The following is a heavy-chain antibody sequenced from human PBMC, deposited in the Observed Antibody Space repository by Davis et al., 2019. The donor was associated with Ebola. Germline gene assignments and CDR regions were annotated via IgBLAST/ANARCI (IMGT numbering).Heavy chain of an antibody. CDR1: GFTFSSHW. Sequence: GESLKISCAASGFTFSSHWMNWVRQAPGKGLEWVANIKQDGSEKYYVGSVKGRFTISRDNAKNSLYLQMNSLRVEDTAVYYCARDNSNTHWPYYFDYWGQGTLVTVSS. J-gene: IGHJ4*02. CDR2: IKQDGSEK. V-gene: IGHV3-7*01. D-gene: IGHD2/OR15-2a*01. CDR3: ARDNSNTHWPYYFDY.